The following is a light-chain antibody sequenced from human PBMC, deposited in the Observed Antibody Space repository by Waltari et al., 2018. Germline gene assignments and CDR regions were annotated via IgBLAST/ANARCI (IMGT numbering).Light chain of an antibody. CDR1: HGVGKY. V-gene: IGKV3-20*01. J-gene: IGKJ1*01. CDR2: HSS. CDR3: QKYDFLPAT. Sequence: EIVLTQSPGTLSLSPGERATLSCRASHGVGKYLAWYQQGPGQAPRLLLYHSSIRAPGIPDRFSGSGYGTDFSLTISRLEPEDFAVYYCQKYDFLPATFGQGTTVEIK.